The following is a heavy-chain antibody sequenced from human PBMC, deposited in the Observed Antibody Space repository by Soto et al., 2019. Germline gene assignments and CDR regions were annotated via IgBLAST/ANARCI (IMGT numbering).Heavy chain of an antibody. D-gene: IGHD1-26*01. CDR2: IYYSGST. CDR1: GGSISSYS. CDR3: ARRWGATFDY. Sequence: QVQLQESGPGLVKPSETLSLTCTVSGGSISSYSWSWIRQPPGKGLEWIGYIYYSGSTNYNPSLKSRVTIAVDTSKNQFSLKLSSVTAADTAVYYCARRWGATFDYWGQGTLVTVSS. J-gene: IGHJ4*02. V-gene: IGHV4-59*08.